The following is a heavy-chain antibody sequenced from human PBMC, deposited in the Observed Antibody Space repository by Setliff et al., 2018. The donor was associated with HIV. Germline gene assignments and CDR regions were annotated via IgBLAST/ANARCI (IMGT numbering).Heavy chain of an antibody. J-gene: IGHJ3*02. Sequence: SETLSLTCTVSGDSISNGLHWGWIRQTPEKGLEWIGSSSDSGYTQYTPSLKSRVTISVDTSKNQFSLKLSSVTAADTAVYFCARVLLRYFDWPEDAFDIWGQGTMVTVSS. CDR3: ARVLLRYFDWPEDAFDI. V-gene: IGHV4-38-2*02. CDR2: SSDSGYT. CDR1: GDSISNGLH. D-gene: IGHD3-9*01.